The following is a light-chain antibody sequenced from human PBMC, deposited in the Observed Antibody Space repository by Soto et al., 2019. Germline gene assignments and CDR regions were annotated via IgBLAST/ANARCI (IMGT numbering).Light chain of an antibody. V-gene: IGLV1-47*01. CDR2: RNN. CDR1: RSNIGRNF. J-gene: IGLJ3*02. CDR3: AAWHDTLDAQV. Sequence: QAVVTQSPSASGTPGQRVTISCSGSRSNIGRNFAYWYQHVPGTAPRLLIQRNNERPSGVPDRFSGSKSGTSVSLAISGLRSDDEATYYCAAWHDTLDAQVFGGGTQLTVL.